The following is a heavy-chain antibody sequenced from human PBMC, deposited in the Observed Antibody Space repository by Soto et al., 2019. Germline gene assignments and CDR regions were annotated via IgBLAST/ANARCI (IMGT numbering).Heavy chain of an antibody. CDR3: ARCPPETIFGVVIAPYYYYGMDV. CDR2: ISYDGSNR. CDR1: GFTFSSYA. Sequence: GGSLRLSCAASGFTFSSYAMHWVRQAPGKGLEWVAVISYDGSNRYYADSVKGRFTISRDNSKNTLYLQMNSLRAEDTAVYYCARCPPETIFGVVIAPYYYYGMDVWGQGTTVTVSS. J-gene: IGHJ6*02. D-gene: IGHD3-3*01. V-gene: IGHV3-30-3*01.